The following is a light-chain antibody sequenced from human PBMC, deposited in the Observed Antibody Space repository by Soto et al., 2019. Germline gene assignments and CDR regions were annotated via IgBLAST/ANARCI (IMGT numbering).Light chain of an antibody. Sequence: AIQMTQSPSSLSASVGDRVTITCRASQGIRNDLGWYQQKPGKAPKLLIHAASILQSGVPSTFSGSGSGTEFTLTISSLQPDDFATYYCQHYNTYRWTFGQGTKVDIK. CDR1: QGIRND. CDR3: QHYNTYRWT. CDR2: AAS. J-gene: IGKJ1*01. V-gene: IGKV1-6*01.